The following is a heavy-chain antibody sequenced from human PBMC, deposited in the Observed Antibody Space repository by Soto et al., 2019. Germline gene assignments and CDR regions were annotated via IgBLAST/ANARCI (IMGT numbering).Heavy chain of an antibody. V-gene: IGHV1-3*01. CDR1: GYNFIANA. CDR2: INGGDAQT. J-gene: IGHJ4*02. CDR3: ARGFYGSADY. D-gene: IGHD3-10*01. Sequence: GASVKVSCKASGYNFIANAIHWMRQAPGQRPEWMGWINGGDAQTEFSKKFQGRITLTRDTPATTAYMELRSLRSEDTAVYYCARGFYGSADYWGQGTLVTVS.